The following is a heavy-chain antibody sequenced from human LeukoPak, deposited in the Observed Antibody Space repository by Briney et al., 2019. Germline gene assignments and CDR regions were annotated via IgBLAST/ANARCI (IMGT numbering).Heavy chain of an antibody. Sequence: PGGSLRLSCAASGFTFSSYGMHWVRQAPGKGLEWVAFIRYDGSNKYYANSVKGRFTISRDNSKNTLYLQMNSLRAEDTAVYYCAKDVWDYYDSSGYSFDYWGQGTLVTVSS. CDR2: IRYDGSNK. CDR1: GFTFSSYG. CDR3: AKDVWDYYDSSGYSFDY. D-gene: IGHD3-22*01. V-gene: IGHV3-30*02. J-gene: IGHJ4*02.